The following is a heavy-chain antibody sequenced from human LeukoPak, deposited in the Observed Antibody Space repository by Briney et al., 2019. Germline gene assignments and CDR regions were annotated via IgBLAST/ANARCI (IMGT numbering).Heavy chain of an antibody. CDR1: GGTLCGSA. V-gene: IGHV1-69*04. D-gene: IGHD3-22*01. CDR3: ARGRFRTDSSDAFDS. J-gene: IGHJ3*02. CDR2: IIAIVGIA. Sequence: GASAWVSSKASGGTLCGSAISGGPPAPGQGVEWMGRIIAIVGIAHSTQTLQSRVSPSAEKTTSTAYMGLSSLRSEDTAVYYCARGRFRTDSSDAFDSWGQGTMVTVSS.